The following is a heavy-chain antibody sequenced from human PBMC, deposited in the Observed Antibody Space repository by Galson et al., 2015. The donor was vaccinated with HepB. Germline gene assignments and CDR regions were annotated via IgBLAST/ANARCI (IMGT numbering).Heavy chain of an antibody. J-gene: IGHJ4*02. D-gene: IGHD4-23*01. CDR1: GHTFTSSH. Sequence: SVKVSCKASGHTFTSSHINWVRQAPGQGLEWMGWISTYNANTKYAQKFQGRVIMTTGTSTSTAYMELRSLRSDDTAVYYCARQLRWYPGEIDYWGQGTLVTVSS. CDR3: ARQLRWYPGEIDY. V-gene: IGHV1-18*01. CDR2: ISTYNANT.